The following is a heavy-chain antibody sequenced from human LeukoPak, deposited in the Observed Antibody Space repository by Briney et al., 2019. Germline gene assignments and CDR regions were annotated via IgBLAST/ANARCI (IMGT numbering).Heavy chain of an antibody. J-gene: IGHJ4*02. D-gene: IGHD3-10*01. CDR2: IRYDGSNK. Sequence: GGSLRLSCAASGFTFSSYGMHWVRQAPSKGLEWVAFIRYDGSNKYYADSVKGRFTISRDNSKNTLYLQMNSLRAEDTAVYYCAKGVPYGSGSSDEDYWGQGTLVTVSS. V-gene: IGHV3-30*02. CDR3: AKGVPYGSGSSDEDY. CDR1: GFTFSSYG.